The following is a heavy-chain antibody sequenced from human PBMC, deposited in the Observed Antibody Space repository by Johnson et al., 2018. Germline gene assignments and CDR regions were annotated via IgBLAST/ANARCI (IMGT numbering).Heavy chain of an antibody. D-gene: IGHD3-22*01. V-gene: IGHV3-33*01. CDR2: IWYDGSNK. CDR3: ARDGGYYYDSSGYYLAEYFQH. CDR1: GFTFSSYG. Sequence: VQLVETGGGVVQPGRSLRLSCAASGFTFSSYGMHWVRQAPGKGLEWVAVIWYDGSNKYYADSVKGRFTISRDNSKNTLYLQMNSLRAEDTAVDYCARDGGYYYDSSGYYLAEYFQHWGQGTLVTVSS. J-gene: IGHJ1*01.